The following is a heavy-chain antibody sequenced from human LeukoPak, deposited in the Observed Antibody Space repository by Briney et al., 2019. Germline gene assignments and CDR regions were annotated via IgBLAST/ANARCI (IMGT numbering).Heavy chain of an antibody. D-gene: IGHD2-21*01. V-gene: IGHV4-39*07. Sequence: SETLSLTCTVSGGSIRSRTFYWAWIRQSPGTGLEWIGNIYYSGSTYYKTSLKSRVTISVDTSKNQFSLKLSSVTAADTAVYYCARGKFVVPFGYWGQGTLVTVSS. CDR1: GGSIRSRTFY. CDR2: IYYSGST. CDR3: ARGKFVVPFGY. J-gene: IGHJ4*02.